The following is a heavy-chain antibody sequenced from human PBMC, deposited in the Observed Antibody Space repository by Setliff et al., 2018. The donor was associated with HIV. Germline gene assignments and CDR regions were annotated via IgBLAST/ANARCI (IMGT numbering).Heavy chain of an antibody. D-gene: IGHD3-22*01. Sequence: PGGSLRLSCAASGFTFSSYTMNWVRQAPGKGLEWVSSISSSKLYADSVRGRFTISRDNARNSLVLQMNSLRADDTAVYYCASSDSSGSDYWGQGTLVTVSS. CDR1: GFTFSSYT. CDR2: ISSSK. V-gene: IGHV3-21*01. CDR3: ASSDSSGSDY. J-gene: IGHJ4*02.